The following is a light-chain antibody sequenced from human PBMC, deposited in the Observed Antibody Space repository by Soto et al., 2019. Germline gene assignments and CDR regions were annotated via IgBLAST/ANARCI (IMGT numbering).Light chain of an antibody. Sequence: EIVLTQSPGTLSLSPGERATLSCRASQSVSSTYLIWYQQKPGQAPRLLIYGASSRATGVPDRFSGGGSGTDFTLTISRLEPEDFAVYYCQQYGSSRITFGPGTKVDIK. V-gene: IGKV3-20*01. CDR3: QQYGSSRIT. CDR2: GAS. CDR1: QSVSSTY. J-gene: IGKJ3*01.